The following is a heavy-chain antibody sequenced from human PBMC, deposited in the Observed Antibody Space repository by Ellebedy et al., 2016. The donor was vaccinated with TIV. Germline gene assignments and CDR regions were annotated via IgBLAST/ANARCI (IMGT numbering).Heavy chain of an antibody. CDR1: GYTFTRYY. Sequence: ASVKVSCKASGYTFTRYYIQWGRQAPGQGLEWMGVINPSGGSTIYAQKFQGRVTMTRDTSTSTVYMELSRLTSEDTAVYYCARDRAKREGYYYYGMDVWGQGTTVTVSS. CDR3: ARDRAKREGYYYYGMDV. CDR2: INPSGGST. D-gene: IGHD3-10*01. J-gene: IGHJ6*02. V-gene: IGHV1-46*01.